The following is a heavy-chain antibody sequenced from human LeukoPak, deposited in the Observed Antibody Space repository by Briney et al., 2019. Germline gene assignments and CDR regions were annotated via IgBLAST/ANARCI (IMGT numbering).Heavy chain of an antibody. CDR3: ARASSQYPDSDNAFDI. V-gene: IGHV3-11*01. Sequence: GGSLRLSCAASGFTFSDYYMSWIRQAPGKGLEWVSYISSSGSTIYYADSVKGRFTISRDNAKNSLYLQMNSLRAEDTAVYYCARASSQYPDSDNAFDIWGQGTMVTVSS. D-gene: IGHD2-2*01. CDR2: ISSSGSTI. J-gene: IGHJ3*02. CDR1: GFTFSDYY.